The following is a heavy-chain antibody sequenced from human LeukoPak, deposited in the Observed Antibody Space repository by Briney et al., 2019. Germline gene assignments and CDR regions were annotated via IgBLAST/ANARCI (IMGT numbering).Heavy chain of an antibody. J-gene: IGHJ6*03. CDR1: GGSISSHY. CDR3: AGNTVGYYYYYMDV. V-gene: IGHV4-59*11. Sequence: SETLSLTCTVSGGSISSHYWSWIRQPPGKGLEWIGYIYYSGSTNYNPSLKSRVTISVDTSKNQFSLKLSSVAAADTAVYYCAGNTVGYYYYYMDVWGKGTTVTVSS. D-gene: IGHD1-26*01. CDR2: IYYSGST.